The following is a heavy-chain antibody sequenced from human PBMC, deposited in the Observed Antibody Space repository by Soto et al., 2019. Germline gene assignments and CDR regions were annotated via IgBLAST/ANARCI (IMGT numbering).Heavy chain of an antibody. V-gene: IGHV3-73*01. J-gene: IGHJ6*02. CDR3: TRHVATAYYYGMDX. CDR2: IRRKANSYAT. Sequence: CSASGFTLSGSAMHWVRQASGKGLEWVGRIRRKANSYATSYAASVKGRFTIYRDDSKNTAYLQMNSLKTEDTAVYYCTRHVATAYYYGMDXWGQGTTVTVS. CDR1: GFTLSGSA.